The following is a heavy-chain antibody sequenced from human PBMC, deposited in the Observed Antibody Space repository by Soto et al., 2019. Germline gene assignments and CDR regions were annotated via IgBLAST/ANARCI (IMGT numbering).Heavy chain of an antibody. D-gene: IGHD6-6*01. J-gene: IGHJ5*02. Sequence: SETLSLTCTVSGGSNSSSNYYRDCIRHPPGYALLTSRSMCSXRQPPGKGLEWIGAMYYTGNKNYNPSLESRVTMSVDTSKNQFSLKLSSVTPTDTAVYYCARRSSSSLGSLFDPWGRGILVTVSS. CDR1: GGSNSSSNYY. V-gene: IGHV4-39*01. CDR3: ARRSSSSLGSLFDP. CDR2: MYYTGNK.